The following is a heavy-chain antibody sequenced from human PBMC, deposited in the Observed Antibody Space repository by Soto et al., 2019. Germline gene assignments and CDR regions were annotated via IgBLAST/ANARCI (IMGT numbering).Heavy chain of an antibody. D-gene: IGHD6-19*01. J-gene: IGHJ6*02. CDR3: ARAVAGIVRDVYYYYGMDV. CDR2: ISYDGSNK. V-gene: IGHV3-30-3*01. CDR1: GFTFSSYA. Sequence: PGGSLRLSCAASGFTFSSYAMHWVRQAPGKGLEWVAVISYDGSNKYYADSVKGRFTISRDNSKNTLYLQMNSLRAEDTAVYYCARAVAGIVRDVYYYYGMDVWGQGTTVTVS.